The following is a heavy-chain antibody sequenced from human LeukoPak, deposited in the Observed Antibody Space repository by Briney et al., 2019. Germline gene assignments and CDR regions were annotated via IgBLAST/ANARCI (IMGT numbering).Heavy chain of an antibody. J-gene: IGHJ4*02. D-gene: IGHD3/OR15-3a*01. Sequence: PGGSLRLSCAASGFTFSSYWMGWVRQAPGKGLEWVANIKQDGSEKYYVDSVKGRFTISRDNAKNSLYLQMNSLRVEDTAVYYCARPSFRTGSYFDHWGQGTLVTVSS. CDR3: ARPSFRTGSYFDH. V-gene: IGHV3-7*01. CDR1: GFTFSSYW. CDR2: IKQDGSEK.